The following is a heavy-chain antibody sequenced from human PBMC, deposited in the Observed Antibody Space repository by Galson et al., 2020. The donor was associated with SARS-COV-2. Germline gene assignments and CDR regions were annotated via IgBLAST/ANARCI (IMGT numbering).Heavy chain of an antibody. Sequence: SETLSLTCTVSGGSISSGSYYWSWIRQPAGKGLEWIGHIYTSGSTNYNPSLKSRVTISVDTSKNQFSLKLSSVTAADTAVYYCARQPRDCSGGSCYSGYYYYYMDVWGKGTTVTVSS. CDR2: IYTSGST. D-gene: IGHD2-15*01. J-gene: IGHJ6*03. CDR1: GGSISSGSYY. CDR3: ARQPRDCSGGSCYSGYYYYYMDV. V-gene: IGHV4-61*09.